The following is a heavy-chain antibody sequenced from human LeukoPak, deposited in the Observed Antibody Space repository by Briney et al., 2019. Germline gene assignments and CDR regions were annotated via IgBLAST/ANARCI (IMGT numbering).Heavy chain of an antibody. CDR1: GGSFSGYY. V-gene: IGHV4-34*01. CDR3: ARGYSYGYNVDP. CDR2: INHSGST. D-gene: IGHD5-18*01. Sequence: SETLSLTCAVYGGSFSGYYWSWIRQPPGKGLEWIGEINHSGSTNYNPSRKSRVTISVDTSKNQFSLKLSSVTAADTAVYYCARGYSYGYNVDPWGQGTLVTVSS. J-gene: IGHJ5*02.